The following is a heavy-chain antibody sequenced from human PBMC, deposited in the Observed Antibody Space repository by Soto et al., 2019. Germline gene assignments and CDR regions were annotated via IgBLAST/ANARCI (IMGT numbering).Heavy chain of an antibody. CDR2: IFSSGDTK. CDR1: GFTFSDCY. D-gene: IGHD3-10*01. Sequence: QVQLVESGGGLVKPGGSLRLSCEASGFTFSDCYMSWIRQAPGKGLEWVSYIFSSGDTKYYADSVKGRFTISRDNAKNSLYLQMDSLRAEDTAVYYCARPLDRGGYYQGFDYWGQGTLVTVSS. J-gene: IGHJ4*02. CDR3: ARPLDRGGYYQGFDY. V-gene: IGHV3-11*01.